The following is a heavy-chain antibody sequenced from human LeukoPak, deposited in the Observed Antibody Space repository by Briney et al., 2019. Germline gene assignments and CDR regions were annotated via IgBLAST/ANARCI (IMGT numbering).Heavy chain of an antibody. CDR1: GGSISSSSYY. D-gene: IGHD4-23*01. CDR3: ARSSSVVRGDYFDY. V-gene: IGHV4-39*01. CDR2: IYYSGST. J-gene: IGHJ4*02. Sequence: SETLSLTCTVPGGSISSSSYYWGWIRQPPGKGLEWIGSIYYSGSTYYNPSLKSRVTISVDTSKNQFSLKLSSVTAADTAVYYCARSSSVVRGDYFDYWGQGTLVTVSS.